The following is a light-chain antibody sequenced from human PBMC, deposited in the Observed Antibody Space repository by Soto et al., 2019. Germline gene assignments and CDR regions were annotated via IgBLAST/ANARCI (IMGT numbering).Light chain of an antibody. V-gene: IGKV3D-20*02. J-gene: IGKJ5*01. CDR2: DAS. CDR3: QQSSNWPPEIT. CDR1: QSVSNSY. Sequence: EIVLTQSPGTLSLSPGERATLSCRASQSVSNSYLAWYQQKPGQAPRLLMYDASSRATGVPDRFSGSGSGTDFILTISSLEPEDFAVYYCQQSSNWPPEITFGQGTRLEIK.